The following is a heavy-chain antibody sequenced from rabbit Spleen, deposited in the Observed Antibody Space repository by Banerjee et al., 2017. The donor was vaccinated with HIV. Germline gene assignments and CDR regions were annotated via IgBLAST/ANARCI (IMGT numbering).Heavy chain of an antibody. D-gene: IGHD2-1*01. Sequence: QLKETGGGLVQPRGSLALSCKASGFDFSSYYMSWVRQAPGKGLEWIGYFDPVFGGTYYASWVNGQFTISSHNAQNTLYLQLNSLTAADTATYFCARDLVGVIGWNFYLWGQGTLVTVS. J-gene: IGHJ4*01. CDR3: ARDLVGVIGWNFYL. CDR2: FDPVFGGT. CDR1: GFDFSSYY. V-gene: IGHV1S7*01.